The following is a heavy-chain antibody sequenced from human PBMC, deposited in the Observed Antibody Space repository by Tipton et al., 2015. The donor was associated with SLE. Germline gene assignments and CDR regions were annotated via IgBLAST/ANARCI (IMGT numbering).Heavy chain of an antibody. J-gene: IGHJ2*01. CDR2: IRNDGNSK. Sequence: SLRLSCVASGFTFSSYGMYWVRQAPGKGLEWVAFIRNDGNSKYYAESVKGRFTISRDHSRNTLYLQMNSLRADDAAVYYCAKGVYGDSWWYFDLWGRGPLVTVSS. CDR1: GFTFSSYG. CDR3: AKGVYGDSWWYFDL. V-gene: IGHV3-30*02. D-gene: IGHD4-17*01.